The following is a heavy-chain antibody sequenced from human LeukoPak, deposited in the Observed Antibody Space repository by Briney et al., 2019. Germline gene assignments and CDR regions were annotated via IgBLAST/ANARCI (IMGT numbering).Heavy chain of an antibody. J-gene: IGHJ4*02. CDR2: IYYSGNT. V-gene: IGHV4-30-4*01. Sequence: SQTLSLTCTVSGGSISSGDYYWTWIRQAPGKGPEWIGYIYYSGNTNYNPSLKSRVTISVDTSKNQFSLKLSSVTAADTAVYYCARPEDSYVSFGYWGQGTLVTVSS. CDR3: ARPEDSYVSFGY. CDR1: GGSISSGDYY. D-gene: IGHD5-18*01.